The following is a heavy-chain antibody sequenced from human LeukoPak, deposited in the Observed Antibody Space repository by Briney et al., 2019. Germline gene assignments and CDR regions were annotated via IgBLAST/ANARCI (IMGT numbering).Heavy chain of an antibody. CDR3: AIDYGDYPDY. J-gene: IGHJ4*02. D-gene: IGHD4-17*01. CDR1: GAFIDTTSYY. Sequence: SETLSLTCAVSGAFIDTTSYYCGWIRQPPGKGLEWIGSIYYSGDTHYNPSLKSRVTISADTSKNQFSLKLSSVTAADTAVYYCAIDYGDYPDYWGQGTLVTVSS. CDR2: IYYSGDT. V-gene: IGHV4-39*01.